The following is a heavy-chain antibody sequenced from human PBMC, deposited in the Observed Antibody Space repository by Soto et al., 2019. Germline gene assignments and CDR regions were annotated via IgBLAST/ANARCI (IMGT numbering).Heavy chain of an antibody. CDR3: XXXXXXXXXXXXXY. Sequence: EVQLVESGGGLVQPGGSLRLSCAASXXXXXXXXXXXXXXXXXXXXXWVSRIKLDGRETSYADSVKGRFTISRDNXXXXXXXXXXXXXXXXXXXXXXXXXXXXXXXXXXXYWGQGTLVTVSS. CDR1: XXXXXXXX. CDR2: IKLDGRET. J-gene: IGHJ4*02. V-gene: IGHV3-74*01.